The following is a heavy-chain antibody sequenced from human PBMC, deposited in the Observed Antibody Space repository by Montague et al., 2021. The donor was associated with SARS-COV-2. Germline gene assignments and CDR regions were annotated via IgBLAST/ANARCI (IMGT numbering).Heavy chain of an antibody. Sequence: SETLSLTYAVSGASLASGYWWSWVRQSPGKGLEWIAEIHHTEGSNYNPSLVSRVTIFLDHSKNHLTLTLSSVTAADTAMYYCASHPVWQQLCTWGQGTLVTVSA. CDR2: IHHTEGS. CDR1: GASLASGYW. D-gene: IGHD1-1*01. J-gene: IGHJ5*02. CDR3: ASHPVWQQLCT. V-gene: IGHV4-4*02.